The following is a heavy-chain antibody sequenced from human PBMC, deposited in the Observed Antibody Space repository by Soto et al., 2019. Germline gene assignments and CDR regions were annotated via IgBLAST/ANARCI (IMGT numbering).Heavy chain of an antibody. Sequence: GESLKISCAASGFTFSSYAMSWVRQAPGKGLEWVSAISGSGGSTYYADSVKGRFTISRDNSKNTLYLQMNSLRAEDTAVYYCAKDSRNQRYSYGFGARYSFDYWGQGTLVTVSS. CDR2: ISGSGGST. CDR3: AKDSRNQRYSYGFGARYSFDY. D-gene: IGHD5-18*01. CDR1: GFTFSSYA. V-gene: IGHV3-23*01. J-gene: IGHJ4*02.